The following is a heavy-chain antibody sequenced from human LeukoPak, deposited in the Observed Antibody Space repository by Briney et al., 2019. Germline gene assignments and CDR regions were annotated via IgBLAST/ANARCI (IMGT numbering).Heavy chain of an antibody. J-gene: IGHJ5*02. D-gene: IGHD4-17*01. V-gene: IGHV4-39*07. Sequence: KASETLSLTCTVSGGSISSSSYYWGWIRQPPGKGLEWIGSIYYSGSTYYNPSLKSRVTISVDTSKNQFSLKLSSVTAADTAVYYCARVGGHDYGDSNWFDPWGQGTLVTVSS. CDR3: ARVGGHDYGDSNWFDP. CDR1: GGSISSSSYY. CDR2: IYYSGST.